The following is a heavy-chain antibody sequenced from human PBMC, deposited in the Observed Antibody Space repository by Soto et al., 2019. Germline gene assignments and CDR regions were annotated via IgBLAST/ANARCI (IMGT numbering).Heavy chain of an antibody. J-gene: IGHJ4*02. D-gene: IGHD5-18*01. V-gene: IGHV1-8*01. CDR2: MNPNSGNT. CDR3: ARERSYGLNY. Sequence: QVQLVQSGAEVKKPGASVKVSCKASGYTFTSYDINWVRQATGQGLEWMGWMNPNSGNTVYAQKFQGRVTMTRNTSRSTTYMELTSLRSEDTAGYYCARERSYGLNYWGQATLVTVSS. CDR1: GYTFTSYD.